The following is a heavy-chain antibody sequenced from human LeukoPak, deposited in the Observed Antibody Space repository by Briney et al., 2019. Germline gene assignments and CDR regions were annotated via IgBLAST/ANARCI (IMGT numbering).Heavy chain of an antibody. CDR2: IYYSGST. CDR3: AREDGAAAGKGYYYYYGMDV. D-gene: IGHD6-13*01. V-gene: IGHV4-39*07. CDR1: GGSISSSSYY. Sequence: SETLSLTCTVSGGSISSSSYYWGWIRQPPGKGLEWIGSIYYSGSTYCNPSLKSRVTVSVDTSKSQFSLKLSSVTAADTAVYYCAREDGAAAGKGYYYYYGMDVWGQGTTVTVSS. J-gene: IGHJ6*02.